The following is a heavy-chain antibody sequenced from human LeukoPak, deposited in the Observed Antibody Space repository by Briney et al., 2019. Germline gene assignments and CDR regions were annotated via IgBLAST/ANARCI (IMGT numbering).Heavy chain of an antibody. Sequence: SSYSGGSSYYADSVKGRFTISRDNSKNTLYLQMNSLRAEDTAVYYCAKVTYGSGTYGAFDYWGQGTLVTVSS. J-gene: IGHJ4*02. CDR2: SSYSGGSS. V-gene: IGHV3-23*01. D-gene: IGHD3-10*01. CDR3: AKVTYGSGTYGAFDY.